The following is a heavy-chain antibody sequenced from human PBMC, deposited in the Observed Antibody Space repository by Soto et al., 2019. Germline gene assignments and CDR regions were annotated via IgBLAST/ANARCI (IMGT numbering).Heavy chain of an antibody. Sequence: GGSLRLSCAASGFNFISYSMNWVRQAPGKGLKLVASIRSSSSYIHYADPVKGRLTISRNKAKNSLFLLMSSLRAEDTALYYCARHQGPAAGNYGMDVWGRGTTVTVSS. CDR2: IRSSSSYI. CDR3: ARHQGPAAGNYGMDV. J-gene: IGHJ6*02. CDR1: GFNFISYS. V-gene: IGHV3-21*01. D-gene: IGHD6-13*01.